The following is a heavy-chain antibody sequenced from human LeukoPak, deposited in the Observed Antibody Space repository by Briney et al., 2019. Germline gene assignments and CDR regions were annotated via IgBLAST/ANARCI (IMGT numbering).Heavy chain of an antibody. D-gene: IGHD3-3*01. J-gene: IGHJ4*02. V-gene: IGHV3-48*04. CDR1: GFTFSSYS. Sequence: GGSLRLSCAASGFTFSSYSMHWVRQAPGKGLEWVSYISSSSSTIYYADSVKGRFTISRDNAKNSLYLQMNSLRAEDTAVYYCASGDFWSGYPRGYFDYWGQGTLVTVSS. CDR2: ISSSSSTI. CDR3: ASGDFWSGYPRGYFDY.